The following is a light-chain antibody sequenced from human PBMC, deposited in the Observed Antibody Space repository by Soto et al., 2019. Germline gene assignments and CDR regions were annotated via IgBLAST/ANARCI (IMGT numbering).Light chain of an antibody. CDR2: GTS. J-gene: IGKJ1*01. Sequence: EIVMTQSPATLSVSPGERATLSCRASQSVSSNLAWYQQKPGQAPRLLIYGTSTRSTGIPARFSGSGSGTEFTLTISGLQSEDVAVYYCQHYNNSPRTFGQGTKVEIK. V-gene: IGKV3-15*01. CDR1: QSVSSN. CDR3: QHYNNSPRT.